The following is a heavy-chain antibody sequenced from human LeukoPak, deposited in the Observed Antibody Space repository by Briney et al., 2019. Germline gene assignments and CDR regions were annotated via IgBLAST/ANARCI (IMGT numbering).Heavy chain of an antibody. CDR2: ISGSGGST. J-gene: IGHJ4*02. D-gene: IGHD1-26*01. V-gene: IGHV3-23*01. CDR1: GFTFNSFA. CDR3: AKDGAGDIPYYFDY. Sequence: GGSLRLSCAASGFTFNSFAMNWVRQTPGKGLEWVSAISGSGGSTYYADSVKGRFTISRDNSKNTLYLQMNSLRAEDTAVYYCAKDGAGDIPYYFDYWGQGTLVTVSS.